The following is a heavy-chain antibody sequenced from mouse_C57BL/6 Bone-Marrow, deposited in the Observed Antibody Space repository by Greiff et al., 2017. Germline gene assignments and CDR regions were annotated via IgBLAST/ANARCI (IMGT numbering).Heavy chain of an antibody. CDR2: IDPNSGGT. CDR1: GYTFTSYW. CDR3: ARIGYYDYAIDY. V-gene: IGHV1-72*01. D-gene: IGHD2-4*01. J-gene: IGHJ2*01. Sequence: QVQLQQPGAELVKPGASVKLSCKASGYTFTSYWMHWVKQRPGRGLEWIGRIDPNSGGTKYNEKFKSKATLTVDKHSSTAYMQLSSLTSGDSAVYYCARIGYYDYAIDYWGQGTTLTVSS.